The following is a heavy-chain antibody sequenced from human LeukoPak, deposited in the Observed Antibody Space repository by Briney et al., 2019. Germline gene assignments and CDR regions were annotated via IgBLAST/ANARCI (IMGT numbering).Heavy chain of an antibody. J-gene: IGHJ3*02. D-gene: IGHD2/OR15-2a*01. V-gene: IGHV3-23*01. CDR1: GFTFSSYA. CDR2: ISGSGGST. CDR3: AKSTKNDPSDPDAFDI. Sequence: GGSLGLSCAASGFTFSSYAMSWVRQAPGKGLEWVSAISGSGGSTYYADSVKGRFTISGDNSKNTLYLQMNSLRAEDTAVYYCAKSTKNDPSDPDAFDIWGQGTMVTVSS.